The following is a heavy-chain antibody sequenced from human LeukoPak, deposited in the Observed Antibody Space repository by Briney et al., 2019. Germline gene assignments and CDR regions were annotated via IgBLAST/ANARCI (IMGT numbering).Heavy chain of an antibody. CDR1: GFTFDDYA. CDR3: ARGGYYDSSGYAVFDY. Sequence: GRSLRLSCAASGFTFDDYAMHWVRQAPGKGLEWVSGISWNGGSIGYADSVKGRFTISRDNAQDSLYLQMNRLGAEDMALYYCARGGYYDSSGYAVFDYWGQGTLVTVSS. CDR2: ISWNGGSI. V-gene: IGHV3-9*03. D-gene: IGHD3-22*01. J-gene: IGHJ4*02.